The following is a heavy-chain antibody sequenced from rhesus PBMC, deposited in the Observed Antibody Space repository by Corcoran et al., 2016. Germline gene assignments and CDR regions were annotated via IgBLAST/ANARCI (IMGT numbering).Heavy chain of an antibody. CDR3: ATSLTGDRYCDY. D-gene: IGHD7-45*01. CDR2: VDPEDGEA. V-gene: IGHV1-111*02. CDR1: GYTFTDYY. J-gene: IGHJ4*01. Sequence: EVQLVQSGAEVKKPGASVKLSCKASGYTFTDYYLHWVRKAPGKGIEWMGRVDPEDGEAIHAQKFQDRVTITAETATDTAYMERSSLRSEDTAVYYCATSLTGDRYCDYGGQGVLVTVSS.